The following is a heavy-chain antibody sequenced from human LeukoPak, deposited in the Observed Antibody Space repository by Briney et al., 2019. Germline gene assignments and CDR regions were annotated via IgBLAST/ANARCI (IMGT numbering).Heavy chain of an antibody. J-gene: IGHJ4*02. Sequence: QAGGSLRLSCAASGFTFSSYAMSWVRQAPGKGMEWVSAISGSGDSTYYADSVKGRLTISRDNSKNTLYLQMNSLRAEDTAVYYCAKFDVRYGYYDSSGYYAPFDYWGQGTLVTASS. CDR3: AKFDVRYGYYDSSGYYAPFDY. D-gene: IGHD3-22*01. V-gene: IGHV3-23*01. CDR2: ISGSGDST. CDR1: GFTFSSYA.